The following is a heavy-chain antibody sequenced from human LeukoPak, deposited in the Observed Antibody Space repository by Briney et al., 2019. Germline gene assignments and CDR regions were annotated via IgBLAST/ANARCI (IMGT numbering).Heavy chain of an antibody. V-gene: IGHV1-69*06. D-gene: IGHD3-3*01. J-gene: IGHJ4*02. CDR3: ARGVGYDFWSGYSGFFGLGY. Sequence: ASVKVSCKASGGTFSSYAISWVRQAPGQGLEWMGGIIPIFGTANYAQKFQGRVTITADKSTSTAYMELSSLRSEDTAVYYCARGVGYDFWSGYSGFFGLGYWGQGTLVTVSS. CDR2: IIPIFGTA. CDR1: GGTFSSYA.